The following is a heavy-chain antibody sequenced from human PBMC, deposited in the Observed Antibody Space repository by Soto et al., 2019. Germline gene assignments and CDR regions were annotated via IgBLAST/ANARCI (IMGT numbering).Heavy chain of an antibody. V-gene: IGHV3-30*19. CDR2: ISYDGSNK. J-gene: IGHJ5*02. D-gene: IGHD1-26*01. Sequence: GGSLRLACAASGFTFSSYGMHWVRQAPGKGLEWVAVISYDGSNKYYADSVKGRFTISRDNSKNTLYLQMNSLRAEDTAVYYCARGRWELLLSRVDWFDPWGQGTLVTVSS. CDR3: ARGRWELLLSRVDWFDP. CDR1: GFTFSSYG.